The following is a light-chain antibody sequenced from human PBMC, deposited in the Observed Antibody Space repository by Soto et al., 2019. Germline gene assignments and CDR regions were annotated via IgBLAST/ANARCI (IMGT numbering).Light chain of an antibody. V-gene: IGKV3D-15*01. Sequence: VLIQAPVTLHEHQGETATLSCRASQRISIGLACYRQRPVQPPRLLICAASTRATGSPARFSGSGSGTEFTLTISSRQSDDFSPYYYHQYSKWPPITFGQGTRLEIK. CDR3: HQYSKWPPIT. J-gene: IGKJ5*01. CDR2: AAS. CDR1: QRISIG.